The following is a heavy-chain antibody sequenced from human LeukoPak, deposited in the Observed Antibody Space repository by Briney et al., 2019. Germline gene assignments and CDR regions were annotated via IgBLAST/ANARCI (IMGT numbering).Heavy chain of an antibody. J-gene: IGHJ5*02. D-gene: IGHD3-10*01. Sequence: PSETLSLTCTVSGVSISNYHWSWFRQSPGTGLEWIGYIEYSGGTTYNSSLKSRVTISEDTSKSQFSLKLNSVTAADTAVYYCARVKYSSGSTSSWFDPWGQGTPVAVSS. CDR2: IEYSGGT. CDR1: GVSISNYH. V-gene: IGHV4-59*08. CDR3: ARVKYSSGSTSSWFDP.